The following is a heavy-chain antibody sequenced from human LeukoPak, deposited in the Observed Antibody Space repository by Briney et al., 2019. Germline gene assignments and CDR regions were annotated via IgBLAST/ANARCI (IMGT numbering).Heavy chain of an antibody. CDR1: GFTFGDYA. Sequence: GGSLRLSCTASGFTFGDYAMSWFRQAPGKGLEWVGFIRSKAYGGTTEYAASVKGRFTISRDDSKSIAYLQMNSLKTEDTAVYYCTREDSSGWKAVDAFDIWGQGTMVTVSS. D-gene: IGHD6-19*01. J-gene: IGHJ3*02. CDR2: IRSKAYGGTT. CDR3: TREDSSGWKAVDAFDI. V-gene: IGHV3-49*03.